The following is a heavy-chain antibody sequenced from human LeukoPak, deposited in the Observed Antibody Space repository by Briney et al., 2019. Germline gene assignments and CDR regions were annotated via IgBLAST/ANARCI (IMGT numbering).Heavy chain of an antibody. CDR3: AKDLTTVTTGDY. V-gene: IGHV3-23*01. CDR2: ISGSGYST. Sequence: GGSLRLSCAASGFTFDDYAMHWVRQAPGKGLEWVSAISGSGYSTYYADSVKGRFTISRDNSKNTLYLQMNSLRAEDTAVYYCAKDLTTVTTGDYWGQGTLVTVSS. D-gene: IGHD4-17*01. CDR1: GFTFDDYA. J-gene: IGHJ4*02.